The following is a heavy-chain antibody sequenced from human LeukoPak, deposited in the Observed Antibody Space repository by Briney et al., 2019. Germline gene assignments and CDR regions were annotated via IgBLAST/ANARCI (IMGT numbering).Heavy chain of an antibody. CDR1: GYTFTSYD. D-gene: IGHD6-19*01. J-gene: IGHJ4*02. V-gene: IGHV1-8*01. CDR3: ASSIAVAGSYY. Sequence: GASVRVSCKASGYTFTSYDINGVRQATGQGREWMGWMNPNSGKPGYAQKFQGSVTMTRNTSIRTAYMELSSLRSEDTAVYYCASSIAVAGSYYWGQGTLVTVSS. CDR2: MNPNSGKP.